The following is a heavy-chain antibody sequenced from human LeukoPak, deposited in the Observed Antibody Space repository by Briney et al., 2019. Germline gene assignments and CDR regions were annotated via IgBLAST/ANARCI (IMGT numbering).Heavy chain of an antibody. V-gene: IGHV4-34*01. CDR1: GGSFSGYY. CDR3: ARGRPRSGYYVDWFDP. D-gene: IGHD3-22*01. Sequence: SETLSLTCAVYGGSFSGYYWSWIRQPPGKGLEWIGEINHSGSTNYNPSLKGRVTISVDTSKNQFSLKLSSVTAADTAVYYCARGRPRSGYYVDWFDPWGQGTLVTVSS. J-gene: IGHJ5*02. CDR2: INHSGST.